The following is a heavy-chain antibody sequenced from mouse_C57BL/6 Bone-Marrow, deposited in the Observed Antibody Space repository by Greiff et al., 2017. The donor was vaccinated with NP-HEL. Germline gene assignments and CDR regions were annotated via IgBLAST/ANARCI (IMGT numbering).Heavy chain of an antibody. D-gene: IGHD1-1*01. CDR1: GYSITSDYV. J-gene: IGHJ2*01. Sequence: VQLKESGPGLVKPAQSLSLTCTATGYSITSDYVWNWIRQPPGNKLEWMGYISESGSTSYSATLKGRIPITRDKSKNQFFLQLNSVTTEDTATYYCARASYYCDDSLDYGGRGTALTVSS. V-gene: IGHV3-2*02. CDR2: ISESGST. CDR3: ARASYYCDDSLDY.